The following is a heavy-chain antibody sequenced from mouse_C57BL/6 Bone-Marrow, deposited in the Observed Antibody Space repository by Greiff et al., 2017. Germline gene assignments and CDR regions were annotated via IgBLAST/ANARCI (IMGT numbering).Heavy chain of an antibody. CDR1: GYTFTSYW. CDR2: IYPSDSYT. CDR3: ARGPHWYFDV. Sequence: QVQLQQPGAELVMPGASVKLSCKASGYTFTSYWMHWVKQRPGQGLEWIGEIYPSDSYTNYNQKFKGKSTLTVDKSSSTAYMQLSSLTSEDSAVFYCARGPHWYFDVWGTGTTVTVSS. J-gene: IGHJ1*03. V-gene: IGHV1-69*01.